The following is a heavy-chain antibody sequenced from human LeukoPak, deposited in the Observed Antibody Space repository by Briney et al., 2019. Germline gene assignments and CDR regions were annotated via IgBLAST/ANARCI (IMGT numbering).Heavy chain of an antibody. CDR1: GGSITNYY. J-gene: IGHJ1*01. V-gene: IGHV4-59*08. D-gene: IGHD3-22*01. Sequence: SETLSLTCTVSGGSITNYYWTWIRQPPGKGLEWIGYIYYSGSTNYNPSLKSRVTISVDTSKNQFSLKLSSVTAADTAVYYCARSYYYDSSGSPSYPYFQHWGQGTLVTVSS. CDR2: IYYSGST. CDR3: ARSYYYDSSGSPSYPYFQH.